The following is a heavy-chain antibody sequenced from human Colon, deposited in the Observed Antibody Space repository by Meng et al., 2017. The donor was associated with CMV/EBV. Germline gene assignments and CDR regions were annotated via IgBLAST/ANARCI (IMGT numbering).Heavy chain of an antibody. V-gene: IGHV4-59*11. CDR1: GDSMRSHY. J-gene: IGHJ4*02. D-gene: IGHD1-1*01. Sequence: SLKILSLTCTVSGDSMRSHYWSWIRQPPGKGLEWMGYVYYRGSATYSPSLRSRVSISLDMSKNHFSLKLRSVTAADTAMYFCARGLGHASNNSHDYWGQGTLVTVSS. CDR2: VYYRGSA. CDR3: ARGLGHASNNSHDY.